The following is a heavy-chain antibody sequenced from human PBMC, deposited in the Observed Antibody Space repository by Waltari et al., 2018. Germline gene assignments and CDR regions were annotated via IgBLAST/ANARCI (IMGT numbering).Heavy chain of an antibody. J-gene: IGHJ3*02. Sequence: QVQLQESGPGLVKPSQTLSLTCTVSGDSVSSGDYSWTWIRQPPGKRLEWIGYIYDRGSTYYSPSLKSRVTISVDTSKNQFSMKLSSVTAADTAVYYCASCGGDCLGGFDIWGQGTMVTVSS. CDR3: ASCGGDCLGGFDI. V-gene: IGHV4-30-4*07. CDR1: GDSVSSGDYS. CDR2: IYDRGST. D-gene: IGHD2-21*02.